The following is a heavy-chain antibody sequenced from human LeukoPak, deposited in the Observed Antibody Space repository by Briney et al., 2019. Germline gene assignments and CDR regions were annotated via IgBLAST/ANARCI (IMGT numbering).Heavy chain of an antibody. V-gene: IGHV4-59*01. D-gene: IGHD3-10*01. CDR3: ARSHYYGSGIHV. J-gene: IGHJ6*04. Sequence: PSETLSLTCTVSGGSISSYYWSWIRQPPGKGLEWIGYIYYSGSTNYNPSLKSRVTISVDTSKNQFSLKLSSVTAADTAVYYCARSHYYGSGIHVWGKGTTVTVSS. CDR1: GGSISSYY. CDR2: IYYSGST.